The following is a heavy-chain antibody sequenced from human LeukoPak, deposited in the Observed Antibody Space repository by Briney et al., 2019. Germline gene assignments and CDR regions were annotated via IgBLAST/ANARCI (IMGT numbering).Heavy chain of an antibody. J-gene: IGHJ1*01. CDR2: ISGSGETI. V-gene: IGHV3-48*03. CDR1: GLTFSSYE. CDR3: IPPAAGLRRTISTEYFQH. D-gene: IGHD6-13*01. Sequence: GGSLRLSRAAAGLTFSSYEMYGAPQAPGKGREWVSYISGSGETIYYADSVKGRFTISRDNANKSLYLHMSSLRVEDTAIYYCIPPAAGLRRTISTEYFQHWGQGALVTVSS.